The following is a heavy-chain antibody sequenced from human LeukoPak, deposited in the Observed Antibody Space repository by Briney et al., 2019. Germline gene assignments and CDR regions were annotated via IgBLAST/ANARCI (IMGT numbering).Heavy chain of an antibody. CDR2: ISSSGSTI. D-gene: IGHD3-10*02. J-gene: IGHJ6*04. Sequence: GGTLRLSCAASGFTFSSYEMNWVRQAPGKGLEWVSYISSSGSTIYYADSVKGRFTISRDNAKNSLYQQMNSLRAEDTAVYYCAELGITMIGGVWGKGTTVTISS. V-gene: IGHV3-48*03. CDR3: AELGITMIGGV. CDR1: GFTFSSYE.